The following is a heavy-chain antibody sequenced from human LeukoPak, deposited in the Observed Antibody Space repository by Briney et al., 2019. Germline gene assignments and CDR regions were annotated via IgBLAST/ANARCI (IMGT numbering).Heavy chain of an antibody. V-gene: IGHV3-23*01. D-gene: IGHD6-6*01. Sequence: GGSLRLSCAASGFTFSSYAMHWVRQAPGKGLEWVSAISGSGGTTYYADSAKGRFTISRDNSKNTLYLQMNSLRAGDTAVYFCAKEVLAARPNYYYYGMDVRGKGPRSPSPQ. J-gene: IGHJ6*01. CDR3: AKEVLAARPNYYYYGMDV. CDR1: GFTFSSYA. CDR2: ISGSGGTT.